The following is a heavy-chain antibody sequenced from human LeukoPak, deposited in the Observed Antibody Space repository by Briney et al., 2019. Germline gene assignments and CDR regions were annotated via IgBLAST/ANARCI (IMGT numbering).Heavy chain of an antibody. CDR1: GGSISSYY. CDR2: IYYSVST. D-gene: IGHD6-13*01. CDR3: ARVDSSWYEDY. J-gene: IGHJ4*02. Sequence: PSETLSLTCTVSGGSISSYYWSWIRQPPGKGLEWIGYIYYSVSTNYNPSLKSRVTILVDTSKNQFSLKLSSVTAADTAVYYCARVDSSWYEDYWGQGTLVTVSS. V-gene: IGHV4-59*01.